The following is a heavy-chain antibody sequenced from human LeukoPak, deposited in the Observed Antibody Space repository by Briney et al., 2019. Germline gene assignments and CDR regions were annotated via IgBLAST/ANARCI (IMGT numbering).Heavy chain of an antibody. V-gene: IGHV3-53*01. Sequence: GGSLRLSCAVSGFAVSSNYMSWVRQAPGKGLEWVSVIYSGGSTYYADSVKGRFTISRDNSKNTLYLQMNSLRAEDTAVYYCARSSDYGDYGYFGLWGRGTLVTVSS. CDR2: IYSGGST. CDR3: ARSSDYGDYGYFGL. J-gene: IGHJ2*01. D-gene: IGHD4-17*01. CDR1: GFAVSSNY.